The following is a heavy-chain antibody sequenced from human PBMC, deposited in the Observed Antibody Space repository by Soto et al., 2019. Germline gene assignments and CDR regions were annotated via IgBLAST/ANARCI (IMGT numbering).Heavy chain of an antibody. V-gene: IGHV4-59*01. J-gene: IGHJ3*02. CDR1: GGSISSFY. CDR2: VYYSGST. Sequence: PSETLSLTCSVSGGSISSFYWSWIRQPPGKGLEWIGYVYYSGSTNYNPSLKSRVTISVDTSKNQFSLKLSSVTAADTAVYYCARGYCINGVCYTLSAFDIWGQGTMVTVSS. D-gene: IGHD2-8*01. CDR3: ARGYCINGVCYTLSAFDI.